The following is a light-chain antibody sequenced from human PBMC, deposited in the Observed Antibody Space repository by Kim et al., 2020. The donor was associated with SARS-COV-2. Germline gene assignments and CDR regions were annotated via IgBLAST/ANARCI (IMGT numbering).Light chain of an antibody. V-gene: IGKV3-15*01. CDR3: HQYNDWPPGDT. CDR2: GAS. CDR1: QSVGNN. J-gene: IGKJ2*01. Sequence: EIVMTQSPATLSVSPGERATLFCRASQSVGNNVAWYQHKPGQAPRVLIYGASTRATGIPARFSGSDSGTEFTLSISSLQSEDFAVYFCHQYNDWPPGDTFGQGTKLEIK.